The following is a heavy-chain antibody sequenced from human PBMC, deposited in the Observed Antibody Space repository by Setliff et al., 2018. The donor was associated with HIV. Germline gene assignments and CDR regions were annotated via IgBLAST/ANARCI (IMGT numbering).Heavy chain of an antibody. CDR3: ARDTCDTPSCYAGPRFVY. J-gene: IGHJ4*02. CDR2: ISSSGSTR. V-gene: IGHV3-48*03. CDR1: GFTFSSYE. Sequence: GGSLRLSCAASGFTFSSYEMNWVRQAPGKGLEWVSYISSSGSTRYYAVSVKGRFTISRDNAKNSLYLQMNSLRAEDTAVYYCARDTCDTPSCYAGPRFVYWGQGNLVTVSS. D-gene: IGHD2-2*01.